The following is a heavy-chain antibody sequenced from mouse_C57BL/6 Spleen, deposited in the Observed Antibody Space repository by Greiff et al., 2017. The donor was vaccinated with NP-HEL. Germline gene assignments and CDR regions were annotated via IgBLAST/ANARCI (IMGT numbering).Heavy chain of an antibody. CDR3: AKSNYEYDKDFDY. Sequence: QVQLQQPGAELVKPGASVKLSCKASGYTFTSYWMHWVKQRPGQGLEWIGMIHPNSGSTNYNEKFKSKATLTVDKSSSTAYMQLSSLTSEDSAVEYCAKSNYEYDKDFDYWGQGTTLTVSS. CDR2: IHPNSGST. D-gene: IGHD2-4*01. J-gene: IGHJ2*01. CDR1: GYTFTSYW. V-gene: IGHV1-64*01.